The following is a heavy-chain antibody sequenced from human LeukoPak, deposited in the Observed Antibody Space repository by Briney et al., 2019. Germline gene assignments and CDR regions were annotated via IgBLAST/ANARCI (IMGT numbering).Heavy chain of an antibody. CDR3: ARFQSRFGELRGLIDY. D-gene: IGHD3-16*01. J-gene: IGHJ4*02. CDR1: GFTFSSYA. V-gene: IGHV3-23*01. Sequence: GSLRLSCAASGFTFSSYAMSWVRQAPGKGLEWVSAISGSGGSTYYADSVKGRFTISRDNAKNSLYLQMNSLRAEDTAVYYCARFQSRFGELRGLIDYWGQGTLVTVSS. CDR2: ISGSGGST.